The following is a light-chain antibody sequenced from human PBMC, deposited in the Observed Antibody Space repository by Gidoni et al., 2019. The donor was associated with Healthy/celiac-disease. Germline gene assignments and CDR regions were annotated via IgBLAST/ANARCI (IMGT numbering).Light chain of an antibody. CDR3: QQRSNWLPGLT. Sequence: EIVLTQSPATLSLSPGERATLSCRASQSVSSYLAWYQQKPGQAPRLLIYDASNRATGIPARFSGSGSGTDFTLTISSLEPEDFAVYYCQQRSNWLPGLTFGGXTKVEIK. V-gene: IGKV3-11*01. CDR2: DAS. CDR1: QSVSSY. J-gene: IGKJ4*01.